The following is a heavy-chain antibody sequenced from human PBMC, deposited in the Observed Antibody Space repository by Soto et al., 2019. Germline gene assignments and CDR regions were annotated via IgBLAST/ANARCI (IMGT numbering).Heavy chain of an antibody. CDR1: GFSFTNYW. CDR3: ARHPNYYDSSGYYYSDS. CDR2: IYPGDSKT. V-gene: IGHV5-51*01. J-gene: IGHJ4*02. Sequence: GESLKISCHGSGFSFTNYWIAWVRQMPGKGLEWMGIIYPGDSKTRYSPSFQGQVTISADKSISTAFLHWSSLKASDTAMYYCARHPNYYDSSGYYYSDSWGQGTQVTVSS. D-gene: IGHD3-22*01.